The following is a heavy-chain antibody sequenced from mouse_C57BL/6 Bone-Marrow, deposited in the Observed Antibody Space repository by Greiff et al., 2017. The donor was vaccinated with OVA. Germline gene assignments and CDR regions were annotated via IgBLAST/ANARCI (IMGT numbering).Heavy chain of an antibody. D-gene: IGHD5-5*01. Sequence: EVQLQQSGPELVKPGASVKISCKASGYTFTDYYMNWVKQSHGKSLEWIGDINPNNGGTSYNQKFKGKATLTVDKSSSTAYMELRSLTSEDSAVYYGARFTYDYLCAMDYWGQGTSVTVSS. CDR3: ARFTYDYLCAMDY. J-gene: IGHJ4*01. CDR1: GYTFTDYY. V-gene: IGHV1-26*01. CDR2: INPNNGGT.